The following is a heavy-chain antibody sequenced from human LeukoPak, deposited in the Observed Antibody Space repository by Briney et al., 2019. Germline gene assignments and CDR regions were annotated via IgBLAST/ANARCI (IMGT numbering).Heavy chain of an antibody. J-gene: IGHJ4*02. CDR1: GFTFSSYA. V-gene: IGHV3-21*01. D-gene: IGHD3-3*01. CDR3: ARDLRLYYDFWSGYAHFDY. CDR2: ISSSSSYI. Sequence: GGSLRLSCAASGFTFSSYAMSWVRQAPGKGLEWVSSISSSSSYIYYADSVKGRFTISRDNAKNSLYLQMNSLRAEDTAVYYCARDLRLYYDFWSGYAHFDYWAREPWSPSPQ.